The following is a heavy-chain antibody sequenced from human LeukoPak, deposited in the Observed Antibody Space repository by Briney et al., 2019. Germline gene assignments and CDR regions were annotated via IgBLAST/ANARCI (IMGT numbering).Heavy chain of an antibody. CDR3: ARGGWVRGVITRDGLNY. CDR1: GYTFTGYY. CDR2: INPNSGGT. Sequence: ASVKVSCKASGYTFTGYYMHWVRQAPGQGLEWMGWINPNSGGTNYAQEFQSRVTMTRDTSISTAYMELSRLRSDDTAVYYCARGGWVRGVITRDGLNYWGQGTLVTVSS. D-gene: IGHD3-10*01. J-gene: IGHJ4*02. V-gene: IGHV1-2*02.